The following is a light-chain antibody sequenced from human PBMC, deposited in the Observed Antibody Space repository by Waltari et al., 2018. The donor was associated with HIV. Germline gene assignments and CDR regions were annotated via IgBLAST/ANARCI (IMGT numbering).Light chain of an antibody. CDR3: NSYAGSNNVL. V-gene: IGLV2-8*01. J-gene: IGLJ2*01. CDR1: SSDVGGYNY. Sequence: GSPGQSVTISCTGTSSDVGGYNYVSWYKHHPGKAPKLIIYEVSKRPSGVPDRFSGSKSGNTASLTVSGLQAEDEADYYCNSYAGSNNVLFGGGTKLTV. CDR2: EVS.